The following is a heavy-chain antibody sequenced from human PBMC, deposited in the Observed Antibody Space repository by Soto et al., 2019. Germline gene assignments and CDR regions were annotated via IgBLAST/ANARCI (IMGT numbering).Heavy chain of an antibody. CDR3: ARDQVSAAADDQCFDY. V-gene: IGHV3-30-3*01. Sequence: GGSLRLSCAASGFTFSSYAMHWVRQAPGKGLEWVAVISYDGSNKYYADSVKGRFTISRDNSKNTLYLQMNSLRAEDTAVYYCARDQVSAAADDQCFDYWGQGTLVTVSS. D-gene: IGHD6-13*01. CDR2: ISYDGSNK. J-gene: IGHJ4*02. CDR1: GFTFSSYA.